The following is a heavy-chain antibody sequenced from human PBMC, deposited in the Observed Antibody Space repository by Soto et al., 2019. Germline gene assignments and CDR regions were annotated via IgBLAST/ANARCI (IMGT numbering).Heavy chain of an antibody. J-gene: IGHJ4*02. CDR2: VSHDGRNT. CDR3: AKGGRQWLVTSDFNY. Sequence: VQLVESGGGVVQPGRSLRLSCAASGFTFSDYAMHWVRQAPGKGLEWVSVVSHDGRNTHYADSVKGRFTISRDSSKNTVSLEMTSLRAENTAVYYCAKGGRQWLVTSDFNYWGQGALVTVSS. CDR1: GFTFSDYA. D-gene: IGHD6-19*01. V-gene: IGHV3-30*18.